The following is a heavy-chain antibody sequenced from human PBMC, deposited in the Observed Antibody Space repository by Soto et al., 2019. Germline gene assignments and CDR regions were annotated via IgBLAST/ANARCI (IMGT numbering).Heavy chain of an antibody. J-gene: IGHJ6*02. CDR3: ARGHLVATSIYYYFYGMHV. CDR1: GFTFSSYW. CDR2: IKQDGSEK. V-gene: IGHV3-7*01. D-gene: IGHD5-12*01. Sequence: PGGSLRLSCAASGFTFSSYWTSWVRQAPGKGLEWVANIKQDGSEKYYVDSVKGRFTISRDNAKNSLYLQMNSLRAEDTAVYYCARGHLVATSIYYYFYGMHVLGQGATVTVSS.